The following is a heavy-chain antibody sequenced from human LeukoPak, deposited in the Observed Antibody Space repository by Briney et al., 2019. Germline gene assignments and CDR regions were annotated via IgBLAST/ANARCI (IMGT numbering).Heavy chain of an antibody. CDR1: GFTFSSYW. Sequence: GGSLRLSCAASGFTFSSYWMSWVRQAPGKGLEWVANIKQVGSEKYYVDSVKGRFTISRDNAKNSLYLQMNSLRAEDTAVYYCARDRVVVIAGYWYFDLWGRGTLVTVSS. V-gene: IGHV3-7*01. D-gene: IGHD2-15*01. J-gene: IGHJ2*01. CDR2: IKQVGSEK. CDR3: ARDRVVVIAGYWYFDL.